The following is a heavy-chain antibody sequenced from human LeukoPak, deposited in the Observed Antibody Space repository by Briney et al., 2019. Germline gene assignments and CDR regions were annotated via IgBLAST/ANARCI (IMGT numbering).Heavy chain of an antibody. CDR3: ARDRGIVLPDTSYYMDV. CDR1: GFTFRDYY. Sequence: GGSLRLSCADSGFTFRDYYMSWIRQAPGKGLEWISYITVSGSTIYYADSVKGRFTISRDNARNSLYLQMDGLRAEDTAVYYCARDRGIVLPDTSYYMDVWGKGTTVTVSS. D-gene: IGHD1-26*01. V-gene: IGHV3-11*01. J-gene: IGHJ6*03. CDR2: ITVSGSTI.